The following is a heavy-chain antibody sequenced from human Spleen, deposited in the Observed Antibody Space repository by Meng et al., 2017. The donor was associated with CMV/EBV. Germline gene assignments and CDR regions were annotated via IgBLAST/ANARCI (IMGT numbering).Heavy chain of an antibody. V-gene: IGHV2-5*01. D-gene: IGHD6-13*01. CDR1: GFSLSTSGVG. CDR3: ARRPHSNTWYVLDY. J-gene: IGHJ4*02. Sequence: SGPTLVKPTPTLTLTCTFSGFSLSTSGVGVGWIRQPPGKALEWLALIFWNDDKRYSPSLKNRLTITKDTSENQVVLTMTNMDPVDTATYYCARRPHSNTWYVLDYWGQGTLVTVSS. CDR2: IFWNDDK.